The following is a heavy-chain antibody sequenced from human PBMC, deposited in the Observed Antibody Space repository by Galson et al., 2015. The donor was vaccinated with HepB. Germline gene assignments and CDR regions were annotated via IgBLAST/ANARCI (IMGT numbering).Heavy chain of an antibody. Sequence: SLRLSCAASGFTFNSYAIHWVRQAPGKGLEWVAVMSHDGSAKYYTDSVKGRFTISRDNSKNTLYLQMNSLRAEDTAVYYCAKDLDTGGHYYGMDVWGQGTTVTVSS. CDR1: GFTFNSYA. D-gene: IGHD1-1*01. CDR3: AKDLDTGGHYYGMDV. CDR2: MSHDGSAK. V-gene: IGHV3-30-3*01. J-gene: IGHJ6*02.